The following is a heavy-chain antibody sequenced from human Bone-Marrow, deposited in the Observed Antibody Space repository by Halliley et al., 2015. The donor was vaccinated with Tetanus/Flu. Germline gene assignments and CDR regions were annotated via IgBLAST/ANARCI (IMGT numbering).Heavy chain of an antibody. CDR2: IYYSGPT. Sequence: IGYIYYSGPTSYPPSLKSRLSISIDTSENQFSLKLSSVTAADTAVYYCARLYCGGDCYHDFWGQGTLVTVSS. J-gene: IGHJ4*02. D-gene: IGHD2-21*02. CDR3: ARLYCGGDCYHDF. V-gene: IGHV4-31*02.